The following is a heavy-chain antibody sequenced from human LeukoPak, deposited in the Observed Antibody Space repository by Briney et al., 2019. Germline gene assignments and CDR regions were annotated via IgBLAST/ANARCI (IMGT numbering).Heavy chain of an antibody. CDR1: GGSISSYY. CDR3: AREGCSSTSCYRRRSYYYYGMDV. J-gene: IGHJ6*02. V-gene: IGHV4-4*07. D-gene: IGHD2-2*01. CDR2: IYTSGST. Sequence: SETLSLTCTVSGGSISSYYWSWIRQPAGKGLEWIGRIYTSGSTNYNPSLKSRVTMSVDTSKNQFSLKLSSVTAADTAVYYCAREGCSSTSCYRRRSYYYYGMDVWGRGTTVTVSS.